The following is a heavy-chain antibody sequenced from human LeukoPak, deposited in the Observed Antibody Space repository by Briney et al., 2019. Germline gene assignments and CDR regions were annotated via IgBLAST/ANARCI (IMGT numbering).Heavy chain of an antibody. CDR1: GFTFSSYE. J-gene: IGHJ4*02. Sequence: GGSLRLSCAASGFTFSSYEMKWVRQAPGKGLEWVSYISSSGSTVYYADSVTGRFTISRDNAKNSLYLQMSSLRAEDTAVYFCARPNDPYYYDSSGYCYVWGQGTLVTVSS. D-gene: IGHD3-22*01. CDR2: ISSSGSTV. V-gene: IGHV3-48*03. CDR3: ARPNDPYYYDSSGYCYV.